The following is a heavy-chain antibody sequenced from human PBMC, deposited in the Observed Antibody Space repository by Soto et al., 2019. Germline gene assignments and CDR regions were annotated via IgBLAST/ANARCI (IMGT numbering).Heavy chain of an antibody. CDR2: IAYDGRNK. J-gene: IGHJ4*02. Sequence: QVQLVESGGGVVQPGRSLRLSCAASGFTFSSYAMHWVRQAPGKGLEWVAVIAYDGRNKYYADSVKGRFTISRDNSKNTLYLQMNMLRIEDTVVYYCARELERAFDYSGQGTLVTVSS. D-gene: IGHD1-1*01. V-gene: IGHV3-30*04. CDR3: ARELERAFDY. CDR1: GFTFSSYA.